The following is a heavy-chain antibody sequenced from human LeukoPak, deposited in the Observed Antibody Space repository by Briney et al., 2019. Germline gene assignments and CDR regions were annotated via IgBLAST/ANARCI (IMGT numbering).Heavy chain of an antibody. CDR2: ISGSGGST. CDR1: GFTFSSYA. J-gene: IGHJ1*01. CDR3: ARDTPPDNNVYYFEYFQY. D-gene: IGHD3-22*01. Sequence: GGSLRLSCAASGFTFSSYAMSWVRQAPGKGLEWVSSISGSGGSTYYADSVKGRFTISRDNSQNTLYLQMNSLRPEDTAVYYCARDTPPDNNVYYFEYFQYWGQGTPVTVSS. V-gene: IGHV3-23*01.